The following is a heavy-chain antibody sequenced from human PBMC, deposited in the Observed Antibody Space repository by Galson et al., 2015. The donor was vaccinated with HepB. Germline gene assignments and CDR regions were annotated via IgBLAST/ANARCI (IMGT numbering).Heavy chain of an antibody. CDR1: GFTFSSYA. D-gene: IGHD3-10*01. CDR3: AKDGASITTDRGAYWYFDL. CDR2: ISGSGGST. Sequence: SLRLSCAASGFTFSSYAMSWVRQAPGKGLEWVSAISGSGGSTYYADSVKGRFTISRDNSKNTLYLQMNSLRAEDTAVYYCAKDGASITTDRGAYWYFDLWGRGTLVTVSS. V-gene: IGHV3-23*01. J-gene: IGHJ2*01.